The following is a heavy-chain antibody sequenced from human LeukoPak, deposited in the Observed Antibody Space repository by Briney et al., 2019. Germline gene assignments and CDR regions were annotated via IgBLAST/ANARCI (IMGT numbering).Heavy chain of an antibody. D-gene: IGHD5-18*01. J-gene: IGHJ4*02. CDR3: AKARRGYSYGSYYFDY. CDR2: ISGSGGST. Sequence: PGGSLRLSCAASGFTFSGYAMSWVRQAPGKGLECVSAISGSGGSTYYADSVKGRFTISRDNSKNTLYLQMNSLRAEDTAVYYCAKARRGYSYGSYYFDYWGQGTLVTVSS. CDR1: GFTFSGYA. V-gene: IGHV3-23*01.